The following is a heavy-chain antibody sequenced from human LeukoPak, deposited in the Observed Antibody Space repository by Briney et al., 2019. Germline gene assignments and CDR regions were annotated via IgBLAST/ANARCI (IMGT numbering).Heavy chain of an antibody. CDR3: ARADVLRFLEWTFYFDY. J-gene: IGHJ4*02. Sequence: SETLSLTCAVYGGSFSGYYWSWIRQPPGKGLEWIGEINHSGSTNYNPSLKSRVTISVDTSKNQFSLKLSSVTAADTAVYYCARADVLRFLEWTFYFDYWGQGTLVTVSS. CDR1: GGSFSGYY. CDR2: INHSGST. V-gene: IGHV4-34*01. D-gene: IGHD3-3*01.